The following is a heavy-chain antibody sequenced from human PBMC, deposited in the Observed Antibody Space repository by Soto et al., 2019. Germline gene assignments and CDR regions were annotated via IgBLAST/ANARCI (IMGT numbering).Heavy chain of an antibody. J-gene: IGHJ4*02. Sequence: SETLSLTRIVSGESISSSSYYWGWIRQPPGKGLEWIGSIYYSGRTYYNPSFKSRVTISIDTSKNQFSLKLSSVTATDTAVYYCARQRTTVVTQAYFDHWGQGALVTVSS. CDR3: ARQRTTVVTQAYFDH. D-gene: IGHD2-21*02. V-gene: IGHV4-39*01. CDR1: GESISSSSYY. CDR2: IYYSGRT.